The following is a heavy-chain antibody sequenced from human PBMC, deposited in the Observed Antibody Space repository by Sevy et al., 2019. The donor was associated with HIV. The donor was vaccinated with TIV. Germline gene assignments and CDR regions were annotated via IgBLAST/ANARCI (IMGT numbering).Heavy chain of an antibody. CDR3: ARVAGWEVGSLDNWFDP. V-gene: IGHV3-23*01. D-gene: IGHD1-26*01. Sequence: GGSLRLSCAASGFTFSNYAMTWVRQAPDKGLEWVSALGGRGDTTHYGDSVKGRFTISSDYSKNTLYLQMNSLRAEDRAVYYWARVAGWEVGSLDNWFDPWGQGTLVTVSS. J-gene: IGHJ5*02. CDR2: LGGRGDTT. CDR1: GFTFSNYA.